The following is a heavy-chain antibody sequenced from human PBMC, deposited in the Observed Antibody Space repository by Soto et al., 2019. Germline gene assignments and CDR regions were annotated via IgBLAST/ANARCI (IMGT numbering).Heavy chain of an antibody. CDR1: GGSISSGGYY. CDR3: ARGRTWFDP. Sequence: PSETLSLTCTVSGGSISSGGYYWSWIRQHPGKGLEWMGYIYYSGSTYYNPSLKSRVTIPVDTSKNQLSLKLSSVTAADTAVYYCARGRTWFDPWGQGTLATVSS. J-gene: IGHJ5*02. V-gene: IGHV4-31*03. CDR2: IYYSGST.